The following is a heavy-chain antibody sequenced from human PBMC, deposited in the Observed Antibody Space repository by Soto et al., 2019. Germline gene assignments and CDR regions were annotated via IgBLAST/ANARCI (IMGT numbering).Heavy chain of an antibody. V-gene: IGHV1-8*01. CDR1: GYTFSNYE. D-gene: IGHD3-3*01. CDR2: MNPNDGNT. Sequence: GPSVKVSCKASGYTFSNYEINWVRQDSGQGLEWMGRMNPNDGNTGYAQNFQGRVSMTRNTSINTAYMELSSLRSDDTAVYYCARGPRESGEWLLFDYWGQGALVTVSS. J-gene: IGHJ4*02. CDR3: ARGPRESGEWLLFDY.